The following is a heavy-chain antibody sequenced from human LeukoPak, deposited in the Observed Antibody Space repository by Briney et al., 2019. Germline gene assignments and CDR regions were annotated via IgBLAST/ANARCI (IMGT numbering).Heavy chain of an antibody. CDR1: GFTFSSYS. CDR3: ARDVRPRYYFDY. V-gene: IGHV3-21*01. J-gene: IGHJ4*02. Sequence: GGSLRLSCAASGFTFSSYSMNWVRQAPGKGLEWVSSISSSSSYIYYADSVKGRFTISRDNAKNSLYLQKNSLRAEDTAVYYCARDVRPRYYFDYWGQGTLVTVSS. CDR2: ISSSSSYI.